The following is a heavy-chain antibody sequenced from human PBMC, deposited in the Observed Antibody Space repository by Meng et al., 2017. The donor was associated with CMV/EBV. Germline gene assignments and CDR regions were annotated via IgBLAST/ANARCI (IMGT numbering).Heavy chain of an antibody. CDR2: IRCDGSNK. Sequence: GESLKISCAASGFTFSSYGMHWVRQAPGKGLEWVAFIRCDGSNKYYADSVKGRFTISRDNSKNTLYLQMNSLRAEDTAVYYCAKTNYYGSGSHDYWGQGTLVTVSS. V-gene: IGHV3-30*02. CDR1: GFTFSSYG. J-gene: IGHJ4*02. D-gene: IGHD3-10*01. CDR3: AKTNYYGSGSHDY.